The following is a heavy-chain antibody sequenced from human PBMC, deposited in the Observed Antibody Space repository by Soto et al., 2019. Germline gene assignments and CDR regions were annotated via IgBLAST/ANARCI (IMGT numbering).Heavy chain of an antibody. J-gene: IGHJ4*02. CDR1: GFTFSSYA. V-gene: IGHV3-23*01. D-gene: IGHD6-6*01. CDR2: ISGSDDST. Sequence: EVQLLESGGGLVQPGESLRLSCAASGFTFSSYAMSWVRQAPGKGLEWVSVISGSDDSTYYADSVKGRFTISRDNSKNTLYLQMNSLRDEDTAGYYCAKRSSSSTFDYWGQGTLVTVSS. CDR3: AKRSSSSTFDY.